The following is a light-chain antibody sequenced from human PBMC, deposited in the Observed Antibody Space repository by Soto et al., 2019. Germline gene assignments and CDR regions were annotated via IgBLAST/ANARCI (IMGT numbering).Light chain of an antibody. Sequence: DIQMTQSPSTLSASVGDRVTITCRASQSISNWLAWYQQKPGKAPKLLIYKASSLESGVPSRFSGSGSGTEFTLTIRSLQPDDFATYYCHQYNTYLWTFGQGTKVDIK. J-gene: IGKJ1*01. CDR1: QSISNW. V-gene: IGKV1-5*03. CDR2: KAS. CDR3: HQYNTYLWT.